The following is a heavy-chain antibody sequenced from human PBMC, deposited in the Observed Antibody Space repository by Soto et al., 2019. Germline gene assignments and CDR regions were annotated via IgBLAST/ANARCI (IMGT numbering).Heavy chain of an antibody. V-gene: IGHV3-43*01. Sequence: GGALRISCAASGFPLYGFIIFLVRQTPGKGLEWVSLISWDGGSTYYADSAKGRFTISRDNSKNSLYLQMNSLRTEDTALYYCAKDSGYNSPYYFDYWGQGTLVTVSS. CDR1: GFPLYGFI. CDR2: ISWDGGST. D-gene: IGHD5-12*01. CDR3: AKDSGYNSPYYFDY. J-gene: IGHJ4*02.